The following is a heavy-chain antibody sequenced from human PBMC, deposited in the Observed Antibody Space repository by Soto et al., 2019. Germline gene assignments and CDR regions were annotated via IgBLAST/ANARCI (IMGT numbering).Heavy chain of an antibody. CDR1: GGSFSGYY. CDR2: INHSGST. D-gene: IGHD3-10*01. J-gene: IGHJ3*02. Sequence: SETLSLTCAVYGGSFSGYYWSWIRQPPGKGLEWIGEINHSGSTNYNPSLKSRVTISVDTSKNQFSLKLSSVTAADTAVYYCARQPSMVRGVIIIGAFEIWGQGTMVTVSS. CDR3: ARQPSMVRGVIIIGAFEI. V-gene: IGHV4-34*01.